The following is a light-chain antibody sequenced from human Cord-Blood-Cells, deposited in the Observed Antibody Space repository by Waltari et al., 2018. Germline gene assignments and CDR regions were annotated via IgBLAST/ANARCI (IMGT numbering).Light chain of an antibody. J-gene: IGKJ2*01. CDR2: GAS. CDR3: QQYNNWPYT. V-gene: IGKV3D-15*01. CDR1: QSVSSN. Sequence: EIVMTQSPATLSVSPGERATLSCRASQSVSSNLAWYHQKPGQPPRPLIYGASIRATGIPPMFSGGASGTECTLTISSLQSEDFAVYYCQQYNNWPYTVGQGTKLESK.